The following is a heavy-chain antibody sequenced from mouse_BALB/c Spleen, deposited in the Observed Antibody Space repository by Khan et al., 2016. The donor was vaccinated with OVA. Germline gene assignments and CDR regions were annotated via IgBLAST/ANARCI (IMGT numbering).Heavy chain of an antibody. V-gene: IGHV1S81*02. CDR2: INPSNGGT. Sequence: QVQLQQPGAELVKPGASVKLSCKASGYTFTSYYMYWVKQRPGQGLEWIGGINPSNGGTNFNEKFKSKATLTVDKSSSTAYMQLSSLTSEDSAVYYGTGGGARATMISGFAYWGQGTLVTVSA. D-gene: IGHD2-4*01. CDR3: TGGGARATMISGFAY. J-gene: IGHJ3*01. CDR1: GYTFTSYY.